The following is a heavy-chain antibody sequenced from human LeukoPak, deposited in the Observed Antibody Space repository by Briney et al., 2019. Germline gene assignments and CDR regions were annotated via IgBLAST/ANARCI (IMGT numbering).Heavy chain of an antibody. J-gene: IGHJ3*02. CDR2: IYYSGST. V-gene: IGHV4-59*01. CDR3: ARGGYSGYDFAAFDI. D-gene: IGHD5-12*01. Sequence: PSESLSLTCTVSGGSISSYYWSWIRQPPGKGLEWTGYIYYSGSTNYNPSLKSRVTISVDTSKNQFSLKLSSVTAADTAVYYCARGGYSGYDFAAFDIWGQGTMVTVSS. CDR1: GGSISSYY.